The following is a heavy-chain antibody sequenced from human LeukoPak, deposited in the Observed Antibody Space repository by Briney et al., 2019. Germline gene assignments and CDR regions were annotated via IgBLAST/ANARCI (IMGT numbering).Heavy chain of an antibody. J-gene: IGHJ6*02. CDR2: INHSGST. CDR1: GGSFSGYY. V-gene: IGHV4-34*01. CDR3: ARVRKDYYYYYGMDV. Sequence: PSETLSLTCAVCGGSFSGYYWSWIRQPPGKGLEWIGEINHSGSTNYNPSLKSRVTISVDTSKNQFSLKLSSVTAAGTAVYYCARVRKDYYYYYGMDVWGQGTTVTVSS.